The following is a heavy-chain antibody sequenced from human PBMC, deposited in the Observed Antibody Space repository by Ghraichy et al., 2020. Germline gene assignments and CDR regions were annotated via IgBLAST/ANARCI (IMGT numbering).Heavy chain of an antibody. CDR2: IKQDGSEK. CDR1: GFTFSSYW. CDR3: ASSPPYYDYVWGSYRYTTIDY. Sequence: GGSLRLSCAASGFTFSSYWMSWVRQAPGKGLEWVANIKQDGSEKYYVDSVKGRFTISRDNAKNSLYLQMNSLRAEDTAVYYCASSPPYYDYVWGSYRYTTIDYWGQGTLVTVSS. V-gene: IGHV3-7*03. J-gene: IGHJ4*02. D-gene: IGHD3-16*02.